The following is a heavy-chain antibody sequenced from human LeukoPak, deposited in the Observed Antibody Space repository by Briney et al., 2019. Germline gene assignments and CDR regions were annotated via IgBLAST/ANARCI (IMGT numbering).Heavy chain of an antibody. D-gene: IGHD6-19*01. V-gene: IGHV3-30-3*01. J-gene: IGHJ4*02. CDR3: ARDHGSSGWYETVDY. Sequence: PGGSLRLPCAASGFTFGTFAMHWVRQAPGKGLEWVAVISYDGNNKYYADSVKGRFTISRDNSKNTLYLQMNSLRVEDTAVYYCARDHGSSGWYETVDYWGQGTLVTVSS. CDR1: GFTFGTFA. CDR2: ISYDGNNK.